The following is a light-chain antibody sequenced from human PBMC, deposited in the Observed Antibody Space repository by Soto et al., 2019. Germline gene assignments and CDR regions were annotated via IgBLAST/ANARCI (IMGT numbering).Light chain of an antibody. CDR1: QSVSSN. CDR3: QQYNNWPIT. CDR2: GAS. V-gene: IGKV3-15*01. J-gene: IGKJ5*01. Sequence: EIVMTQSPATLSVSPGERATISCRASQSVSSNLAWYQQKPGQAPRLLIYGASTRATGIPARFSGSGSGTEFTFTISSPQSEDFAVYYCQQYNNWPITFGQGTRLEIK.